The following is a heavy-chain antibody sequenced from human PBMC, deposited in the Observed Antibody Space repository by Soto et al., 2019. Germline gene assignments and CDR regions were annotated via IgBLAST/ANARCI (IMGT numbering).Heavy chain of an antibody. CDR2: IKGDGSSI. J-gene: IGHJ4*02. D-gene: IGHD6-13*01. Sequence: PGGSLRLSCVASGFTFSSYWMHWVRQAPGKGLVWVSRIKGDGSSIYYADSVKGRFTISRDNSKNTLYLQMNSLRAEDTAVYYCAKEGTRWDGSRWFDYWGKGTLGTVSS. CDR3: AKEGTRWDGSRWFDY. CDR1: GFTFSSYW. V-gene: IGHV3-74*01.